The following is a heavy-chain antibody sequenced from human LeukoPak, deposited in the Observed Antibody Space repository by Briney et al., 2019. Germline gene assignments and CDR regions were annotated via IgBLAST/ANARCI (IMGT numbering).Heavy chain of an antibody. D-gene: IGHD5-18*01. CDR1: GGTFSSYA. Sequence: ASVEVSCTASGGTFSSYAISWVRQAPGQGLGWMGGIIPIFGTANYAQKFQGRVTITADESTSTAYMELSSLRSEDTAVYYCARDFSYGHDLVYYGMDVWGQGTTVTVSS. CDR3: ARDFSYGHDLVYYGMDV. V-gene: IGHV1-69*13. CDR2: IIPIFGTA. J-gene: IGHJ6*02.